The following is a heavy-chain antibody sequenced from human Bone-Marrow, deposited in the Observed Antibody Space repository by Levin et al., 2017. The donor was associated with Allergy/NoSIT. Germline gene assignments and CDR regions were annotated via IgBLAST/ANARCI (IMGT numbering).Heavy chain of an antibody. CDR1: GGTFSSYA. J-gene: IGHJ5*02. V-gene: IGHV1-69*06. D-gene: IGHD2-2*01. CDR3: ARAGIVVVPAAIDQGPFDP. CDR2: IIPIFGTA. Sequence: ASVKVSCKASGGTFSSYAISWVRQAPGQGLEWMGGIIPIFGTANYAQKFQGRVTITADKSTSTAYMELSSLRSEDTAVYYCARAGIVVVPAAIDQGPFDPWGQGTLVTVSS.